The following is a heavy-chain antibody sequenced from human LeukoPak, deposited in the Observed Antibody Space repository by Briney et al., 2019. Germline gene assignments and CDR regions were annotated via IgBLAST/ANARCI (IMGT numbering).Heavy chain of an antibody. CDR1: GFTFSKYW. Sequence: GGSLRFSCAAPGFTFSKYWRLWFRQAPGKELKSVSRINTDGTVTTYADSVKGRFTVSRDNADNTMFLQMNSVRDEDTAVYYCATKQWLAPPPDSWGQGTPVTVSS. V-gene: IGHV3-74*01. D-gene: IGHD6-19*01. CDR3: ATKQWLAPPPDS. CDR2: INTDGTVT. J-gene: IGHJ4*02.